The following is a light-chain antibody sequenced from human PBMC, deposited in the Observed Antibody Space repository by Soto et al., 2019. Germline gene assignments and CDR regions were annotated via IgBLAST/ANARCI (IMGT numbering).Light chain of an antibody. CDR1: RSILGSSGYNY. Sequence: EIVLTQSPLSLPVTPGEPASISCRSSRSILGSSGYNYLNWYLQKPGQSPQLLIYLGSNRASGVPDRFSGSGSGTDFTLKISRVEAEDVGVYYCMQALQNWTFGQGTKVDI. V-gene: IGKV2-28*01. J-gene: IGKJ1*01. CDR2: LGS. CDR3: MQALQNWT.